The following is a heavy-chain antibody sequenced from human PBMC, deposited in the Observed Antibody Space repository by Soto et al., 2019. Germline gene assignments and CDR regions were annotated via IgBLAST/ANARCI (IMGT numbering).Heavy chain of an antibody. CDR2: INAGNGNT. CDR1: GYTFTSYA. J-gene: IGHJ6*02. Sequence: QVQLVQSGAEVKKPGASVKVSCKASGYTFTSYAMHWVRQAPGQRLEWMGWINAGNGNTKYSQKFQGRVTITRDTSXXTXYXXLSSLRSEDTAVYYCAREKGGLRYFDWSFRYGMDVWGQGTTVTVSS. V-gene: IGHV1-3*01. D-gene: IGHD3-9*01. CDR3: AREKGGLRYFDWSFRYGMDV.